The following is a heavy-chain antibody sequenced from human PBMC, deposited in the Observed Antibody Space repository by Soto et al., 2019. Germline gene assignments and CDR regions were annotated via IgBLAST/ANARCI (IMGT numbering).Heavy chain of an antibody. J-gene: IGHJ4*02. CDR3: ARGNYYDLYYFDY. CDR2: IYYSGST. V-gene: IGHV4-39*01. D-gene: IGHD3-22*01. Sequence: SETLSLTCTVSGGSISSSSYYWGWIRQPPGKGLEWIGSIYYSGSTYYNPSLKSRVTISADTSKNQFSLKLSSVTAADTAVYYCARGNYYDLYYFDYWGQGTLVPVSS. CDR1: GGSISSSSYY.